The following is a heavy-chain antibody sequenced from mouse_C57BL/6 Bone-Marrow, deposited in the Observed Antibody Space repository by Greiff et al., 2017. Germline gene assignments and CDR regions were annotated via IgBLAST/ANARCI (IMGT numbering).Heavy chain of an antibody. CDR2: IDPSDSYT. J-gene: IGHJ3*01. CDR3: ARGGEAY. CDR1: GYTFTSYW. V-gene: IGHV1-69*01. Sequence: QVQLQQPGAELVMPGASVKLSCKASGYTFTSYWMHWVKQRPGQGLEWIGEIDPSDSYTNYNQKFKGKSTLTVAKSSSTAYMQLSGLTCGESAVYYCARGGEAYWGQGTLVTVSA.